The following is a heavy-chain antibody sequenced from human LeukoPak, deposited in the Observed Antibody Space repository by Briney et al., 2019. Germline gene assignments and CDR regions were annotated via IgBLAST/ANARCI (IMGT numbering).Heavy chain of an antibody. V-gene: IGHV3-23*01. D-gene: IGHD3-10*01. CDR1: GFTFSSYA. Sequence: GGSLRLSCAASGFTFSSYAMSWVRQAPGKGLEWVSAISGSGGSTYYADSVKGRFTISRDNSKNTLYLQMNSLRAEDTAVYYCAKDRSGSYYKGNFGYWGQGTLVTVSS. J-gene: IGHJ4*02. CDR3: AKDRSGSYYKGNFGY. CDR2: ISGSGGST.